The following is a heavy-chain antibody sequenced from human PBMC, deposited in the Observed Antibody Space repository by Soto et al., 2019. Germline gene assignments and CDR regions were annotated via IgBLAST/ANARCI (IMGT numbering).Heavy chain of an antibody. D-gene: IGHD3-10*01. CDR2: IIPMYGSA. J-gene: IGHJ5*02. CDR3: ARVTSMVRGVIDNWFDP. Sequence: QVPLVQSGAEVKKPGSSVTVSCKASGGTFSSYAIHWVRQAPGQGLEWMGGIIPMYGSAKYAQRVQGRVTITADEPTTTVYMELTSLTSQDTAVYYCARVTSMVRGVIDNWFDPWGHGTLVTVSS. CDR1: GGTFSSYA. V-gene: IGHV1-69*01.